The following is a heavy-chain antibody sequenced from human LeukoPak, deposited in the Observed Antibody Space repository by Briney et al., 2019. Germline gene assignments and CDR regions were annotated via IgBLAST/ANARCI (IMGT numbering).Heavy chain of an antibody. D-gene: IGHD3-3*01. CDR3: ARDLKVGFWSGYQTDAFDI. CDR1: GGSISSSSYY. Sequence: PSETLSLTCTVSGGSISSSSYYWGWIRQPPGKGLEWIGSIYYSGSTYYNPSLKSRVTISVDTSKNQFSLKVHSVTAADTAVYYCARDLKVGFWSGYQTDAFDIWGQGTMVTVSS. CDR2: IYYSGST. V-gene: IGHV4-39*07. J-gene: IGHJ3*02.